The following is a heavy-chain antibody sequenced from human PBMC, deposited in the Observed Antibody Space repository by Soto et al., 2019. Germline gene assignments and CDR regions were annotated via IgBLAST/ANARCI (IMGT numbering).Heavy chain of an antibody. V-gene: IGHV3-48*01. CDR2: ISSSSSTI. CDR1: GFTFSSYS. J-gene: IGHJ5*02. D-gene: IGHD4-17*01. CDR3: ARDYGDYIGKTLWFDP. Sequence: PGGSLRLSCAASGFTFSSYSMNWVRQAPGKGLEWVSYISSSSSTIYYADSVKGRFTISRDNAKNSLYLQMNSLRAEDTAVYYCARDYGDYIGKTLWFDPWGQGTLVTVSS.